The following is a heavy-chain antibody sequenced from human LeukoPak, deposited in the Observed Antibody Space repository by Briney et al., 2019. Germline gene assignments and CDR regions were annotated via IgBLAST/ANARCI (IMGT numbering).Heavy chain of an antibody. CDR2: INPNSGGT. Sequence: ASVKDSCKASGYTFTGYYMHWVRQAPGQGLEWMGWINPNSGGTNYAQKFQGRVTMTRDTSISTAYMELSRLRSDDTAVYYCASLGAHYYDSIVDELWGQGTLVTVSS. D-gene: IGHD3-22*01. CDR1: GYTFTGYY. CDR3: ASLGAHYYDSIVDEL. V-gene: IGHV1-2*02. J-gene: IGHJ4*02.